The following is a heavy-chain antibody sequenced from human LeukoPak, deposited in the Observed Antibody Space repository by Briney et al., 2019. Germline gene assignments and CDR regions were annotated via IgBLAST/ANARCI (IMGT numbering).Heavy chain of an antibody. J-gene: IGHJ3*02. V-gene: IGHV3-7*01. CDR2: MEQDGSQK. D-gene: IGHD1-14*01. Sequence: GGSLRLSCAASGFTFSNYWMSWVRQAPGKGLEWVANMEQDGSQKYYVDSVKGRFTISRDNATHSLYLQMNSLRAEDTAVYYCAREGNRRAFDIWGQGTMVTVSS. CDR3: AREGNRRAFDI. CDR1: GFTFSNYW.